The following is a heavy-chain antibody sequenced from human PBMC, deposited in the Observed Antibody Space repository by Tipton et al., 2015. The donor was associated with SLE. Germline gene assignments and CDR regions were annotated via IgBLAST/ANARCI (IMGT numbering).Heavy chain of an antibody. V-gene: IGHV4-59*08. Sequence: TLSLTCSVSGGSISSHHWIWIRQPPGKGLEWIGYTSYGGGTNYNPSLKSRVTISVDTAKNQFSLKLTSGTAADTAVYYCARGLLTWRGAIVGVDVWGQGTTVNVSS. D-gene: IGHD2-21*01. CDR1: GGSISSHH. CDR3: ARGLLTWRGAIVGVDV. J-gene: IGHJ6*02. CDR2: TSYGGGT.